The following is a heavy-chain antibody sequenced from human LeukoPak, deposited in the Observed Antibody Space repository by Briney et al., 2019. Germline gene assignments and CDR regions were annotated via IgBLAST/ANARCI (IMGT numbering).Heavy chain of an antibody. J-gene: IGHJ5*02. CDR3: ARDADQYYYGSGSLYNWFDP. CDR1: GGTFSSYA. Sequence: SVKVSCKASGGTFSSYAISWVRQVPGQGLEWMGRIIPILGIANYAQKFQGRVTITADKSTSTAYMGLSSLRSEDTAVYYCARDADQYYYGSGSLYNWFDPWGQGTLVTVSS. V-gene: IGHV1-69*04. D-gene: IGHD3-10*01. CDR2: IIPILGIA.